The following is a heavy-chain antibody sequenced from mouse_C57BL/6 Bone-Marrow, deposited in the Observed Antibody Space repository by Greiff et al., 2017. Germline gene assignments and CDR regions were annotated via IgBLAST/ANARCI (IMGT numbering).Heavy chain of an antibody. CDR1: GYTFTEYT. V-gene: IGHV1-62-2*01. CDR2: FYSGSGSI. Sequence: VKLVESGAELVKPGASVKLSCKASGYTFTEYTIHWVKQRSGQGLEWIGWFYSGSGSIKYNEKFKAKATLTADKSSSTVYMELSRLTSEDSAVYFCARHEGPPLVAGFDYWGQGTTLAVST. D-gene: IGHD1-1*01. CDR3: ARHEGPPLVAGFDY. J-gene: IGHJ2*01.